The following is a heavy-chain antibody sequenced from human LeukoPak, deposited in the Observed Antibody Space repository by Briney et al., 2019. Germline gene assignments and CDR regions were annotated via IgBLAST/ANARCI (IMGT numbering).Heavy chain of an antibody. CDR2: ISSSSYI. CDR3: ARDHGGYCSSTSCYWAKNWFDP. Sequence: PGGSLRLSCAASGFTFSSYSVNWVRQAPGKGLEWVSSISSSSYIYYADSVKGRFTISRDNAKNSLYLQMNSLRAEDTAVYYCARDHGGYCSSTSCYWAKNWFDPWGQGTLVTVSS. CDR1: GFTFSSYS. J-gene: IGHJ5*02. D-gene: IGHD2-2*01. V-gene: IGHV3-21*01.